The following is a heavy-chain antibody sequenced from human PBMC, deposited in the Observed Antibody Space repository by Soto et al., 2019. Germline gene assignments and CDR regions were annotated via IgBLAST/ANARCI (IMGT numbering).Heavy chain of an antibody. CDR3: AKDVESGWYEAFDY. V-gene: IGHV4-30-2*01. J-gene: IGHJ4*02. Sequence: SETLSLTCAVSGGSISSGHYPWTWIRQPPGKGLEWIGYIYPGGNTYYSPSLKSRVTIALDTSKSTLSLQMNSLRAEDTAVYYCAKDVESGWYEAFDYWGPGTLVTVSS. D-gene: IGHD6-19*01. CDR2: IYPGGNT. CDR1: GGSISSGHYP.